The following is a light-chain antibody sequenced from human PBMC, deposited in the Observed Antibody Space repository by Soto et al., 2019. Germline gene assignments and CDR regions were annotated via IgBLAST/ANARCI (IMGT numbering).Light chain of an antibody. V-gene: IGKV3-20*01. CDR3: QQYGGSPPVT. J-gene: IGKJ2*01. CDR2: GAS. Sequence: EIVLTQSPGTLSLSPGERATLSCRASQSVRSRYLAWYQQKPGQAPRLLIYGASSRATGIPDRFSGSGSGTDFTLTITRLEPEDFAVYYCQQYGGSPPVTFGQGTKLAIK. CDR1: QSVRSRY.